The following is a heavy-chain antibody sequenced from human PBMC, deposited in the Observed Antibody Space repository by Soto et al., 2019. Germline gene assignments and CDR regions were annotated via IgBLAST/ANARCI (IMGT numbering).Heavy chain of an antibody. J-gene: IGHJ4*02. CDR1: GFTFSSYG. D-gene: IGHD3-22*01. Sequence: ESGGGVVQPGRSLRLSCAASGFTFSSYGMHWVRQAPGKGLEWVAVIWYDGSNKYYADSVKGRFTISRDNSKNTLYLQMNSLRAEDTAVYYCASGARLGDYYDYWGQGTLVTVSS. V-gene: IGHV3-33*01. CDR3: ASGARLGDYYDY. CDR2: IWYDGSNK.